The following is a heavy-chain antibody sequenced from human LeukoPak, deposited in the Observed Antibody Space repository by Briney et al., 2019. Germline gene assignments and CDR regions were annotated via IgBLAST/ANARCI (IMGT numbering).Heavy chain of an antibody. J-gene: IGHJ3*02. D-gene: IGHD7-27*01. CDR1: GDSISSGSYY. CDR2: IYTSGST. Sequence: NPSETLSLTCTVSGDSISSGSYYWNWIRQPAGKTLEWIGRIYTSGSTNYNPSLKSRVTISVDTSKDQFSLKMSSVTAADTAMYYCANTPLTGEHAFDIWGQGTMVTV. V-gene: IGHV4-61*02. CDR3: ANTPLTGEHAFDI.